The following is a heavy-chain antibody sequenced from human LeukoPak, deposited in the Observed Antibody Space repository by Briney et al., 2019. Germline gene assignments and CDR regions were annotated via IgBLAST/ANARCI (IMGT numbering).Heavy chain of an antibody. CDR1: GGSISSYY. CDR2: IYYSGST. D-gene: IGHD3-22*01. V-gene: IGHV4-59*08. CDR3: ARHSRSYYYDTIDY. Sequence: SETLSLTCTVSGGSISSYYWSWIRQPPGKGLEWIGYIYYSGSTNYNPSLKSRVTISVDTSKNQFSLKLSSVTAADTAVYYCARHSRSYYYDTIDYWGQGTLVTVSS. J-gene: IGHJ4*02.